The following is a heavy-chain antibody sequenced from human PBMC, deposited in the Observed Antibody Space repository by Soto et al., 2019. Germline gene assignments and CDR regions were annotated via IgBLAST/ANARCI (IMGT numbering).Heavy chain of an antibody. Sequence: GGSLRLSGAASGFTFSGSAMHWVRQASGKGLEWVGRIRSKANSYATAYAASVKGRFTISRDDSKNTAYLQMNSLKTEDTAVYYCTTFGVVSPYGMDVWGQGTTVTVSS. CDR1: GFTFSGSA. D-gene: IGHD3-3*01. J-gene: IGHJ6*02. CDR2: IRSKANSYAT. V-gene: IGHV3-73*01. CDR3: TTFGVVSPYGMDV.